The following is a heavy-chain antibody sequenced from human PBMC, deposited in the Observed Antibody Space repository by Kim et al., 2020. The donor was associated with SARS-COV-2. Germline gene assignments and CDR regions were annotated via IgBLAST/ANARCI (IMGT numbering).Heavy chain of an antibody. CDR1: GFSLSTSGMC. V-gene: IGHV2-70*01. D-gene: IGHD3-10*01. CDR3: ARIQGMVRGVIIPYGMDV. Sequence: SGPTLVNPTQTLTLTCTFSGFSLSTSGMCVSWIRQPPGKALEWLALIDWDDDKYYSTSLKTRLTISKDTSKNQVVLTMTNMDPVDTATYYCARIQGMVRGVIIPYGMDVWGQGTTVTVSS. CDR2: IDWDDDK. J-gene: IGHJ6*02.